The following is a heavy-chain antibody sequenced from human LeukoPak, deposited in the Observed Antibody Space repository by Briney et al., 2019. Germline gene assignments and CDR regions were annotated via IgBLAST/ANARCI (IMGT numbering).Heavy chain of an antibody. J-gene: IGHJ5*02. CDR1: GGSIGSGGYS. Sequence: PSQTLSLTCAVSGGSIGSGGYSWSWIRQPPGKGLEWIGYIYHSGSTYYNPSLKSRVTISVDRSKNQFSLKLSSVTAADTAVYYCARGLGYTDPWGQGTLVTVSS. V-gene: IGHV4-30-2*01. D-gene: IGHD5-18*01. CDR2: IYHSGST. CDR3: ARGLGYTDP.